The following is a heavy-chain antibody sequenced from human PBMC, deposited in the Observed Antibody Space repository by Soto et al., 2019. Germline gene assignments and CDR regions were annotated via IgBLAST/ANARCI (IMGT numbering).Heavy chain of an antibody. CDR3: ARDGAVGATKLHPWANYFDY. V-gene: IGHV3-48*03. CDR2: ISSSGSTI. Sequence: EVQLVESGGGLVQPGGSLRLSCAASGFTFSSYEMNWVRQAPGKGLEWVSYISSSGSTIYYADSVKGRFTISRDNAKNSLYLQMNSLRAEDTAVYYCARDGAVGATKLHPWANYFDYWGQGTLVTVSS. CDR1: GFTFSSYE. D-gene: IGHD1-26*01. J-gene: IGHJ4*02.